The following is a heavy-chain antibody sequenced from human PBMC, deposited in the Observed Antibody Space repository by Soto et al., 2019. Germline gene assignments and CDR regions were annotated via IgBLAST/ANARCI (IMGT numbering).Heavy chain of an antibody. CDR1: GFTFSSYA. J-gene: IGHJ3*02. D-gene: IGHD2-2*01. CDR2: MSGSGGTT. V-gene: IGHV3-23*01. CDR3: AKGCLSTSCNRNDAFDI. Sequence: EVQLLESGGGLVQPGGSLRLSCAASGFTFSSYAMNWVRQAPGKGLEWVSTMSGSGGTTYYADSVKGRFTISRDNSKNTLHLQMNSLRAEDTAVYYCAKGCLSTSCNRNDAFDIWGQGTMVTVSS.